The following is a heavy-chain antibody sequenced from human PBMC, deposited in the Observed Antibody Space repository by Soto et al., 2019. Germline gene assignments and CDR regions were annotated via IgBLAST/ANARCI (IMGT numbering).Heavy chain of an antibody. CDR3: ARDGYALGYAMDV. V-gene: IGHV1-18*04. J-gene: IGHJ6*02. CDR1: GYTFTNYG. D-gene: IGHD5-18*01. Sequence: GASVKVSCKASGYTFTNYGIGWVRQAPGQGLEWMGWISPHNGNTHYAQKFQGRVTMTTDTSTSTAYMELRSLRSDDTGVFHCARDGYALGYAMDVWGRGTTVTVSS. CDR2: ISPHNGNT.